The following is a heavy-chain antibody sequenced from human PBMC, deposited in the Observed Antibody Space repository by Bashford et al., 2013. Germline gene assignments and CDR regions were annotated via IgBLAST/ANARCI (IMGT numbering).Heavy chain of an antibody. V-gene: IGHV4-34*01. J-gene: IGHJ4*02. Sequence: SETLSLTCAVYGGSFSDYYWSWIRQVPGKGLEWIGEINHSESTKYNPSLKSRVTISVDTSKNQFSLKLNSVTAADTAVYYCARPPDSWSGYYVYWGQGIRVTVSS. D-gene: IGHD3-3*01. CDR2: INHSEST. CDR3: ARPPDSWSGYYVY. CDR1: GGSFSDYY.